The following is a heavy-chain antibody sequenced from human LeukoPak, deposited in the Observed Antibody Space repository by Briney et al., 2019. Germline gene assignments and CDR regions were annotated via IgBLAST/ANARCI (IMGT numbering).Heavy chain of an antibody. CDR2: IRGSGDNT. CDR1: GITFSSYA. V-gene: IGHV3-23*01. J-gene: IGHJ5*02. Sequence: AGGSLRLSCVASGITFSSYAMSWVRQAPGKGLEWVSGIRGSGDNTYYADSVKGRFTISRDNSRNTLYLQMNSLRAEDTAVYYCAKDHGYCSSISCCCWFDPWGQGTLVTVSS. CDR3: AKDHGYCSSISCCCWFDP. D-gene: IGHD2-2*01.